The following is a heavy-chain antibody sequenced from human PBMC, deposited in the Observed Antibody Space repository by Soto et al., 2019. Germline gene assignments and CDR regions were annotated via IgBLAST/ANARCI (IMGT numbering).Heavy chain of an antibody. CDR2: IYYSGST. J-gene: IGHJ6*02. CDR3: ARDPSSGGGGTNYYYGMDV. CDR1: GGSISSGDYY. V-gene: IGHV4-30-4*01. D-gene: IGHD1-26*01. Sequence: SETLSLTCTVSGGSISSGDYYWSWIRQPPGKGLEWIGYIYYSGSTYYNPSLKSRVTISVDTSKNQFSLKLSSVTAADTAVYYCARDPSSGGGGTNYYYGMDVWGQGTKVTVSS.